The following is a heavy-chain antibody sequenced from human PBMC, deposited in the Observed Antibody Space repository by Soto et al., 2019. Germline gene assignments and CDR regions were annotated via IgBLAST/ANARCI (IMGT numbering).Heavy chain of an antibody. V-gene: IGHV4-61*08. CDR2: IYYSGST. Sequence: SETLSLTCTVSGGSVSSCDYYWSWIRQPPGKGLEWIGNIYYSGSTNYNPSLKSRATISVDTSKNQFSLKVTSATAADTAVYYCANLIVFHSSYYHDYWGHGTLVTVSS. CDR3: ANLIVFHSSYYHDY. D-gene: IGHD1-26*01. CDR1: GGSVSSCDYY. J-gene: IGHJ4*01.